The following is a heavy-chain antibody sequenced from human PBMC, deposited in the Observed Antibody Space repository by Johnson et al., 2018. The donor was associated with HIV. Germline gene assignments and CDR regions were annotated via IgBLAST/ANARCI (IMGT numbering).Heavy chain of an antibody. J-gene: IGHJ3*02. D-gene: IGHD1-26*01. CDR2: IGTAGDT. Sequence: MQLVESGGGLVQPGGSLRLSCAASGFTFSSYDMHWVRQATGKGLEWVSAIGTAGDTYYPGSVKGRFTISRENAKNSLYLQMNSLRAGDTAVYYCARGGRKWELLGDDAFDIWGQGTMVTVSP. CDR3: ARGGRKWELLGDDAFDI. V-gene: IGHV3-13*01. CDR1: GFTFSSYD.